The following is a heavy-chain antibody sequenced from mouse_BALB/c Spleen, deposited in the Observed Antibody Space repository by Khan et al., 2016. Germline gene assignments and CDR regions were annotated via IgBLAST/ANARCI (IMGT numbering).Heavy chain of an antibody. D-gene: IGHD2-2*01. Sequence: QVQLQQSGPELVKPGASVKMSCKASGYTFPSYYIQWVKQRPGQGLEWIGWIYPGDGTSKYNEKFKGKTTLAADKSSSTAYMLLSSLTSEESAIYFCAKAGLRHWYFDVWGAGTTVTVSS. CDR2: IYPGDGTS. CDR1: GYTFPSYY. J-gene: IGHJ1*01. V-gene: IGHV1S56*01. CDR3: AKAGLRHWYFDV.